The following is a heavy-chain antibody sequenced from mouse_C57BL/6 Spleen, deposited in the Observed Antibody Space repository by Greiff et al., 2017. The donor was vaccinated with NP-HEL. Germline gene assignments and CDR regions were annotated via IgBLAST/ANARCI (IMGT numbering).Heavy chain of an antibody. CDR3: TRKLRRGEYYFDY. CDR2: IYPGNSDT. J-gene: IGHJ2*01. V-gene: IGHV1-5*01. D-gene: IGHD2-4*01. CDR1: GYTFTSYW. Sequence: EVQLQQSGTVLARPGASVKMSCKTSGYTFTSYWMHWVKQRPGQGLEWIGAIYPGNSDTSYNQKFKGKAKLTAVTSASTAYMELSSLTNEDSAVYYCTRKLRRGEYYFDYWGQGTTLTVSS.